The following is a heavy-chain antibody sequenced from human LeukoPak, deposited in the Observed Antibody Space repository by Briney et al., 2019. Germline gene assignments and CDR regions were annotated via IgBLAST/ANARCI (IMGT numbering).Heavy chain of an antibody. D-gene: IGHD1-7*01. J-gene: IGHJ5*02. CDR2: IIPIFGTA. Sequence: ASVKVSCKASGGTFSSYAISWVRQAPGQGLEWMGGIIPIFGTANYAQKFQGRVTITTDESTSTAYMELSSLRSEDTAVYYCARDNYAGANWFDPWGQGTLVTISS. CDR1: GGTFSSYA. CDR3: ARDNYAGANWFDP. V-gene: IGHV1-69*05.